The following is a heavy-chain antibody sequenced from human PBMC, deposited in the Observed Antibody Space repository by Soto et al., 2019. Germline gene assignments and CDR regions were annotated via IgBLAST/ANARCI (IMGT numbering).Heavy chain of an antibody. CDR3: ARERTKGGYYDSSGSGLDY. Sequence: SETLSLTCAVSGGSISSSNWWSWVRQPPGKGLEWIGEIYHSGSTNYNPSLKSRVTISVDKSKNQFSLKLSSVTAADTAVYYCARERTKGGYYDSSGSGLDYWGQGTLVTVSS. J-gene: IGHJ4*02. CDR2: IYHSGST. CDR1: GGSISSSNW. V-gene: IGHV4-4*02. D-gene: IGHD3-22*01.